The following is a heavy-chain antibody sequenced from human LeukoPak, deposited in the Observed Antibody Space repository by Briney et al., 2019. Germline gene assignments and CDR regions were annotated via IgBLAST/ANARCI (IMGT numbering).Heavy chain of an antibody. V-gene: IGHV4-39*07. Sequence: SETLSLTCTVSGVSISSSSYYWGWIRQPPGKGLEWIGSIYYSGSTYYNPSLKSRVTISVDTSKNQFSLKLSSVTAADTAVYYCARDGTTGTRDWGQGTLVTVSS. J-gene: IGHJ4*02. D-gene: IGHD1-1*01. CDR2: IYYSGST. CDR3: ARDGTTGTRD. CDR1: GVSISSSSYY.